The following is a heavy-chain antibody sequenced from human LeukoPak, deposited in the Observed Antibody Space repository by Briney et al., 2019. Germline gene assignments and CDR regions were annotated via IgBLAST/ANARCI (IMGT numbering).Heavy chain of an antibody. CDR1: GYTFTGYY. V-gene: IGHV1-2*02. CDR3: ARVWLSRRPEFDY. Sequence: ASVKVSCKASGYTFTGYYMHWVRQAPGQGLEWMGWINPNSGGTNYAQKFQGRVTMTRDTSISTAYMELSRLRSDDTAVYYYARVWLSRRPEFDYWGQGTLVTVSS. CDR2: INPNSGGT. J-gene: IGHJ4*02. D-gene: IGHD3-10*01.